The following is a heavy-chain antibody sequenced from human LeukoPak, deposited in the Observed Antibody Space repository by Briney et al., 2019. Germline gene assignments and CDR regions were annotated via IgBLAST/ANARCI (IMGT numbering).Heavy chain of an antibody. CDR3: ARGRRLIVVGHYYYYMDV. CDR1: GGSFSGYY. D-gene: IGHD3-22*01. V-gene: IGHV4-34*01. CDR2: INHSGST. Sequence: SETLSLTCAVYGGSFSGYYWSWIRQPPGKGLEWIGDINHSGSTNYNPSLKSRVTISVDTSKNQFSLKLSSVTAADTAVYYCARGRRLIVVGHYYYYMDVWSKGTTVTVSS. J-gene: IGHJ6*03.